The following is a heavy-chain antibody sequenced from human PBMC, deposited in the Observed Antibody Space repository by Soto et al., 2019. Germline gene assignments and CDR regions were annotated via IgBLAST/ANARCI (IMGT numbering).Heavy chain of an antibody. CDR3: AVWYYSDTSGYKGYYFDY. D-gene: IGHD3-22*01. J-gene: IGHJ4*02. CDR1: GYSFTTYW. Sequence: GESLKISCKGSGYSFTTYWIGWVRQMPGKGLEWMGIIYPGDSDTRYSPSFQGQVTISADKSISTAYLQWSSLKASDTAMYYCAVWYYSDTSGYKGYYFDYWGQGTPVTVSS. CDR2: IYPGDSDT. V-gene: IGHV5-51*01.